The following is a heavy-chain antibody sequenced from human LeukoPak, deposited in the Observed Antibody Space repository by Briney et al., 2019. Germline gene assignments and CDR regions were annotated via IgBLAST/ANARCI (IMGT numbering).Heavy chain of an antibody. CDR3: ARDLKEAAVTCFDY. J-gene: IGHJ4*02. Sequence: GGSLRLSCAASGFTFSTYGMHWVRQAPGKGLEWVAIIRYDGSNKYYADSVKGRFTISRDNSKNTLYLQMNSLRAEDTGVYYCARDLKEAAVTCFDYWGQGTLVTVSS. D-gene: IGHD6-13*01. CDR2: IRYDGSNK. CDR1: GFTFSTYG. V-gene: IGHV3-30*03.